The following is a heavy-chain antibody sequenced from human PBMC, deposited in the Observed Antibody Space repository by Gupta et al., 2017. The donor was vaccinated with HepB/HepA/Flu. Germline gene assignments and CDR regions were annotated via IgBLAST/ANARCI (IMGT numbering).Heavy chain of an antibody. CDR2: INPDGSEK. CDR1: GFTFSAYG. CDR3: AIDPNWSESS. D-gene: IGHD7-27*01. V-gene: IGHV3-7*01. Sequence: EVQLVDSGGGLVQPGGSLRLSCAASGFTFSAYGMNWVRQAPGKGLEWVANINPDGSEKYDVDSVKGRFTISRDNAKNSLFLQMNSLRVEDSAVYYCAIDPNWSESSWGDGSLVAVYS. J-gene: IGHJ5*01.